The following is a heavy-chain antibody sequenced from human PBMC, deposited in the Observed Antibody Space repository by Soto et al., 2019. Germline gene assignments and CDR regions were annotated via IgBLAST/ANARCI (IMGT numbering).Heavy chain of an antibody. V-gene: IGHV4-4*02. J-gene: IGHJ6*02. D-gene: IGHD6-13*01. CDR1: GGSISSSNW. Sequence: SETLSLTCAVSGGSISSSNWWSWVRQPPGKGLEWIGEIYHSGSTNYNPSLKSRVTISVDKSKNQFSLKLSSVTAADTAVYYCARLVSSSWYEDYYYGMDVWGQGTTVTVSS. CDR3: ARLVSSSWYEDYYYGMDV. CDR2: IYHSGST.